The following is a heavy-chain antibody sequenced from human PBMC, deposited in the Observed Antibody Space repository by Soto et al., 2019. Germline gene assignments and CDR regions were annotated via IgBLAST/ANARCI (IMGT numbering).Heavy chain of an antibody. CDR3: ARMEMPTIYYFDY. CDR2: IYYSGST. D-gene: IGHD2-2*01. J-gene: IGHJ4*02. Sequence: QVQLQESGPGLVKPSQTLSLTCTVSGGSISSGGYYWSWIRQHPGKGLEWIGYIYYSGSTYYNPSLKSRVTISVDTSKNQCSLKLSSVSAADTAVYYCARMEMPTIYYFDYWGQGTLVTVSS. CDR1: GGSISSGGYY. V-gene: IGHV4-31*03.